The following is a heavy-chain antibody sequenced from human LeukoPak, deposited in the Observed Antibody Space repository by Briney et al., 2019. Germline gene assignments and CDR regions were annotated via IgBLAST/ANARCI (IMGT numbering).Heavy chain of an antibody. Sequence: SSVNVSYKPSVYTFTSYYINWVRQATAQGLAGMGWMNPNRGNTGYAHNFQGTVTITRNTPISTAYMELSSLRSEDTAVYYCARLKGVAGTEWFDPWGQGTLVTVSS. D-gene: IGHD6-19*01. CDR1: VYTFTSYY. V-gene: IGHV1-8*01. J-gene: IGHJ5*02. CDR2: MNPNRGNT. CDR3: ARLKGVAGTEWFDP.